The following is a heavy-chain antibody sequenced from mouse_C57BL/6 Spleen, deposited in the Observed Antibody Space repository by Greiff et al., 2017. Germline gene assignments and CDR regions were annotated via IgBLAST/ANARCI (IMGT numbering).Heavy chain of an antibody. V-gene: IGHV1-26*01. Sequence: VQLQQSGPELVKPGASVKISCKASGYTFTDYYMNWVKQSHGKSLEWIGDINPNNGGTSYNQKFKGKATLTVDKSSSTAYMELRSLTSEVSAVYYGAKSVVAIYYYAMDYWGQGTSVTVSS. D-gene: IGHD1-1*01. J-gene: IGHJ4*01. CDR2: INPNNGGT. CDR1: GYTFTDYY. CDR3: AKSVVAIYYYAMDY.